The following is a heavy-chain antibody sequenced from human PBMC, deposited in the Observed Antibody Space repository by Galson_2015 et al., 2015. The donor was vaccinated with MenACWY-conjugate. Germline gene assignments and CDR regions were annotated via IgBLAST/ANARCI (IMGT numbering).Heavy chain of an antibody. CDR2: ISGSGDST. D-gene: IGHD3-10*01. V-gene: IGHV3-23*01. J-gene: IGHJ4*02. CDR1: GFTFSSYA. Sequence: SLRLSCAASGFTFSSYAMNWVRQAPGKGLEWVSAISGSGDSTYYADSVKGRFTISRDNSKNTLYLLMISLGAEGTAVYYCAQDRALYYFGSGSSIFDYWGQGTLVTVSS. CDR3: AQDRALYYFGSGSSIFDY.